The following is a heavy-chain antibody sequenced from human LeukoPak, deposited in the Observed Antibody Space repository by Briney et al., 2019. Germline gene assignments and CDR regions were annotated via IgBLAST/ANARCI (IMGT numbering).Heavy chain of an antibody. CDR1: GFTVSNNY. J-gene: IGHJ4*02. V-gene: IGHV3-53*01. Sequence: PGGSLRLSCAASGFTVSNNYVSWVRQAPGKGLEWVSVIYAGGGTAYADSVKGRFTISRDNSENTVYLQMHSLTAGDTAVYYCARDTWDGAVAAYFESWGQGILVTVSS. CDR3: ARDTWDGAVAAYFES. CDR2: IYAGGGT. D-gene: IGHD6-19*01.